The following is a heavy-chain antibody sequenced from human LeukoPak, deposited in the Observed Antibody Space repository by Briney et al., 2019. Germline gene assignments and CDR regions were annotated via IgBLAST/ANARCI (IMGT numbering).Heavy chain of an antibody. CDR2: IYYSGST. CDR1: GGSISSSSYY. D-gene: IGHD2-15*01. J-gene: IGHJ4*02. CDR3: ARESGGSCYFDF. V-gene: IGHV4-39*07. Sequence: SETLSLTCTVSGGSISSSSYYWGWIRQPPGKGLEWIGSIYYSGSTNYNPSLKSRVTISVDTSKNQFSLKLSSVTAADTAVYYCARESGGSCYFDFWGQGTSVTVSS.